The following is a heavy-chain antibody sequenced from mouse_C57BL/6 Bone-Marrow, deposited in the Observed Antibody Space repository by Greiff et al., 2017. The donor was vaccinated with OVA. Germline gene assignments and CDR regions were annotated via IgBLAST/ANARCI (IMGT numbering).Heavy chain of an antibody. Sequence: EVQLVESGPGLVKPSQSLSLTCSVTGYSITSGYYWNWIRQFPGNKLEWMGYIRYDGSNKYNPYLKNRISITRDTSKNQFFLKLKSVTTEDTATYYCASDYDLGDWGQGTLVTVSA. CDR1: GYSITSGYY. V-gene: IGHV3-6*01. CDR3: ASDYDLGD. CDR2: IRYDGSN. J-gene: IGHJ3*01. D-gene: IGHD2-3*01.